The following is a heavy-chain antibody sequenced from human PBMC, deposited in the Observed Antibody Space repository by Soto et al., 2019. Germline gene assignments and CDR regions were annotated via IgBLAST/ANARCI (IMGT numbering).Heavy chain of an antibody. CDR3: ARGVWGGLGSYPELDWFDS. CDR1: GGSIISHH. CDR2: IYYTGLT. J-gene: IGHJ5*01. D-gene: IGHD3-10*01. V-gene: IGHV4-59*11. Sequence: LSLTCTVSGGSIISHHWSWIRQPPGKGLEYIGYIYYTGLTNYNPSVQGRVTISVDTPKNQFSLRLTSVSAADTAVYYCARGVWGGLGSYPELDWFDSWGQGDLVTVSS.